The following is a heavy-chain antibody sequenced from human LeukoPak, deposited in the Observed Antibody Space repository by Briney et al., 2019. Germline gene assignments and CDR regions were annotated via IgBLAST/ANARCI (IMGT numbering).Heavy chain of an antibody. D-gene: IGHD3-10*01. Sequence: GGSLRLSCAASGFTFSSYNMHRVRQAPGKGLEWVSSITSSSNYIYYADSVKGRFTISRDNAKNSLYLQMSSLRAEDTAVYYCARDHGSGSYTGYFDYWGQGTLVTVSS. CDR2: ITSSSNYI. J-gene: IGHJ4*02. V-gene: IGHV3-21*01. CDR3: ARDHGSGSYTGYFDY. CDR1: GFTFSSYN.